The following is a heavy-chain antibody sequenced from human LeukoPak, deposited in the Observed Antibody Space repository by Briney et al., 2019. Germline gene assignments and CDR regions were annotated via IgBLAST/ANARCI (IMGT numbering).Heavy chain of an antibody. V-gene: IGHV3-23*01. D-gene: IGHD3-22*01. Sequence: GGSLRLSCAASGFTFSSYNMNWVRQAPGKGLEWVSGISGSGDNTYYADSVKGRFTISRDNSKNTLYVQVNSLGTEDTAAYYCAKGSYYDSSGSFYFDYWGQGTLVTVSS. J-gene: IGHJ4*02. CDR1: GFTFSSYN. CDR3: AKGSYYDSSGSFYFDY. CDR2: ISGSGDNT.